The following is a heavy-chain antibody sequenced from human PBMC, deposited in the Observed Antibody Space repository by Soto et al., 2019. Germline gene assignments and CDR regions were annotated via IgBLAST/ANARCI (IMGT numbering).Heavy chain of an antibody. Sequence: GGSLRLSCAAYELTFSSYWMSLVRQAPGKGLEWVANIKQDGSEKYYVDSVKGRFTISRDNAKNSLYLQMNSLRAEDTAVYYCAREWGPHAFDIWGQGKMVTVSS. D-gene: IGHD7-27*01. CDR2: IKQDGSEK. CDR1: ELTFSSYW. CDR3: AREWGPHAFDI. V-gene: IGHV3-7*01. J-gene: IGHJ3*02.